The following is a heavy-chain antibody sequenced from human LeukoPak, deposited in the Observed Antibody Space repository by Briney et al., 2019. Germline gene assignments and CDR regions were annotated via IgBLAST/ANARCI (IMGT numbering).Heavy chain of an antibody. CDR2: ISPSGDRT. D-gene: IGHD3-3*01. V-gene: IGHV3-64*02. CDR1: GFTFTNHP. J-gene: IGHJ3*01. CDR3: ARAFRPASDPHDFYDF. Sequence: GGSLRLSCAVSGFTFTNHPMHWVRQASGKRLQYVSAISPSGDRTWYTDSVKGRFTISRDNSKNTMYLQMGSLRPEDMGVYYCARAFRPASDPHDFYDFWGRGTTVTVSS.